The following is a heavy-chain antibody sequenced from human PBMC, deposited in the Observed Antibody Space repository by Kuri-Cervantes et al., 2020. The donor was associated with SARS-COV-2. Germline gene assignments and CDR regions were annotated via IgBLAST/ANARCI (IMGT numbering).Heavy chain of an antibody. CDR1: GFTFSNYA. Sequence: GESLKISCVASGFTFSNYALTWVRQAPGKGLEWVSAISGSGGDAYYADSVKGRFTISRDNANNSLSLQMNSLGAEDTAVYYCARAKLGGYDAFDLWGQGTMVTVSS. J-gene: IGHJ3*01. D-gene: IGHD3-22*01. CDR3: ARAKLGGYDAFDL. CDR2: ISGSGGDA. V-gene: IGHV3-23*01.